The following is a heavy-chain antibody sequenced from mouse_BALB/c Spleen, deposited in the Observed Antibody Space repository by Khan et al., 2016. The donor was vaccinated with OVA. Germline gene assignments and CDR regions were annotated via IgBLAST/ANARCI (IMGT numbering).Heavy chain of an antibody. Sequence: QVQLKESGPGLVAPSQSLSITCTVSGFSLTSYGVHWVRQPPGKGLEWLGVIWAGGSTNYNSALMSSLSISKNNSKSKVFLKRNSRQTDDTAMYYCARLEDIWGQGTTLTVSS. CDR1: GFSLTSYG. CDR3: ARLEDI. V-gene: IGHV2-9*02. J-gene: IGHJ2*01. D-gene: IGHD1-3*01. CDR2: IWAGGST.